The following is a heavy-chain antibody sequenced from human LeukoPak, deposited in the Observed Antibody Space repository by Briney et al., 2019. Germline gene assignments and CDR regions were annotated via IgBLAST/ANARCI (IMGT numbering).Heavy chain of an antibody. CDR3: AKDIVVAPAAIDY. CDR2: ISGSGGST. Sequence: SGGSLRLSCAASGFTFSSYAMSWVRQAPGKGLEWVSAISGSGGSTYYADSVKGRFTISRDNSKNTLYLQMNSLRAEDTAVYYCAKDIVVAPAAIDYWGQGTLVTVSS. CDR1: GFTFSSYA. D-gene: IGHD2-2*01. J-gene: IGHJ4*02. V-gene: IGHV3-23*01.